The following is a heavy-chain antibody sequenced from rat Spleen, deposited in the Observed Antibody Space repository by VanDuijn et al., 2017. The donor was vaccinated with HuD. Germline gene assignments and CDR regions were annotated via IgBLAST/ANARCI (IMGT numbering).Heavy chain of an antibody. CDR1: GFTFSSYW. CDR2: IGFDGIGT. J-gene: IGHJ2*01. D-gene: IGHD2-3*01. V-gene: IGHV5-58*01. CDR3: AVAGYGY. Sequence: EVQLVETGGGLAQPGRSLKLSCVASGFTFSSYWMHWIRQAPGKGLEWVATIGFDGIGTYYRDSVKGRFTISRDNAENTVYLQMNSLRSEDTATYYWAVAGYGYWGQGVMVTVSS.